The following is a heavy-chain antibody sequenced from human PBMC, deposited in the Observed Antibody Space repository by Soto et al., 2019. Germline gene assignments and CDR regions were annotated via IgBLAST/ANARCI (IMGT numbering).Heavy chain of an antibody. Sequence: GASVKVSCKASGYTFTNYDIHWVRQATGQGLEWMGWVNPDSGNTGYEQKFQGRVVMTRDASINTVYMELSSLTSEDTAVYYCARGRFFTANGSCFPYWGQATVVTV. CDR2: VNPDSGNT. D-gene: IGHD2-2*01. CDR1: GYTFTNYD. V-gene: IGHV1-8*01. CDR3: ARGRFFTANGSCFPY. J-gene: IGHJ4*02.